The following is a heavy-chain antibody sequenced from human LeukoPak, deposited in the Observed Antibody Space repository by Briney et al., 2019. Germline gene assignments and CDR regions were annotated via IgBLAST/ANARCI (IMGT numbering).Heavy chain of an antibody. D-gene: IGHD3-22*01. Sequence: PGGSLRLSCTVSGFTVSSNSMSWARQAPGKGLEWVSFIYTTGRTHDSDSVKGRFTISRDSSKNTLYLQMNSLRAEDTAVYYCARRAGDYSHPYDYWGQGTLVTVSS. V-gene: IGHV3-53*01. CDR3: ARRAGDYSHPYDY. CDR1: GFTVSSNS. CDR2: IYTTGRT. J-gene: IGHJ4*02.